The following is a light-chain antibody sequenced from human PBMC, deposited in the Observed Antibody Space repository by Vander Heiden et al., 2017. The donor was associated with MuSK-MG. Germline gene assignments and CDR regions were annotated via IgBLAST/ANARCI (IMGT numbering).Light chain of an antibody. Sequence: DIVMTQSPDSLAVSLGERATIHCKSSQSLLYKSNNKNRLAWYQQKPGQPPKLLIYWASTRESGVPDRFSGSGSGTDFTLTIRSLQAEDVAVYYCQQCYTIPLTFGGGTKVEIK. CDR2: WAS. J-gene: IGKJ4*01. V-gene: IGKV4-1*01. CDR3: QQCYTIPLT. CDR1: QSLLYKSNNKNR.